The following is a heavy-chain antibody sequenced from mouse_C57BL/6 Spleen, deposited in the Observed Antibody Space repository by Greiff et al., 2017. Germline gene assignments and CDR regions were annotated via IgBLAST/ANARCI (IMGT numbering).Heavy chain of an antibody. Sequence: QVQLKESGAELMKPGASVKLSCKATGYTFTGYWIEWVKQRPGHGLEWIGEILPGSGSTNYNEKFKGKATFTADTSSNTAYMQLSSLTTEDSAIYYCARGHSLGREGDYWGQGTTLTVSS. CDR2: ILPGSGST. V-gene: IGHV1-9*01. CDR1: GYTFTGYW. J-gene: IGHJ2*01. D-gene: IGHD4-1*01. CDR3: ARGHSLGREGDY.